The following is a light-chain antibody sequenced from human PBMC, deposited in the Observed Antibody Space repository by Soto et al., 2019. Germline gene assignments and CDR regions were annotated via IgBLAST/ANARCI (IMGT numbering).Light chain of an antibody. V-gene: IGKV1-9*01. Sequence: IQLTQSPSSPSASVGDRVTITCRASQGISSYLAWYQQKPGKAPKLLIYAASTLQSGVPSRFSGSGSGTDFTLTISGLQPKDFATYYCQQLNSYPLITFGQGTRLEI. CDR1: QGISSY. CDR3: QQLNSYPLIT. CDR2: AAS. J-gene: IGKJ5*01.